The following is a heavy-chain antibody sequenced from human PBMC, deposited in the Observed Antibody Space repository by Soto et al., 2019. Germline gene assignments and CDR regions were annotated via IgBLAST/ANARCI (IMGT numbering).Heavy chain of an antibody. Sequence: QVQLQESGPGLVKPSETLSLTCTVSGGSISRYSWTWIRQPPGKRLDWIGYVYYGGSTNYNPSLKSRVNRSVDMSKTQFSLKLSSVTAADTAVYYCARDTVTTSDDAFDIWGQGTMVTVSS. J-gene: IGHJ3*02. V-gene: IGHV4-59*01. CDR3: ARDTVTTSDDAFDI. D-gene: IGHD4-17*01. CDR2: VYYGGST. CDR1: GGSISRYS.